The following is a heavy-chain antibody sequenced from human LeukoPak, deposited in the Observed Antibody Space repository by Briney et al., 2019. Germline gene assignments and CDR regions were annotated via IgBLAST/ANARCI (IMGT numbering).Heavy chain of an antibody. CDR3: ARALXYCXGACYSAYGTDV. CDR1: GYSVTSYW. V-gene: IGHV5-51*01. Sequence: GESLKISWKGSGYSVTSYWIGWVRQMPRKDLEVMGIIYPGDSDTRYSPSFQGHVTISADKSISTSYLQWSSLKASDTAMYSCARALXYCXGACYSAYGTDVWGQGTTVTVSS. J-gene: IGHJ6*02. CDR2: IYPGDSDT. D-gene: IGHD2-21*02.